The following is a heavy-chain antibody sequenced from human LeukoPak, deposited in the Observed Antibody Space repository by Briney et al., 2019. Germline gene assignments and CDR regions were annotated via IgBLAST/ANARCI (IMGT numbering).Heavy chain of an antibody. Sequence: SETLSLTCTVSGGSISSYYRSWIRQPPGKGLEWIGYIYYSGSTNYNPSLKSRVTISVDTSKNQFSLKLSSVTAADTAVYYCARDGSSSWYYFDYWGQGTLVTVSS. CDR1: GGSISSYY. CDR2: IYYSGST. CDR3: ARDGSSSWYYFDY. V-gene: IGHV4-59*01. J-gene: IGHJ4*02. D-gene: IGHD6-13*01.